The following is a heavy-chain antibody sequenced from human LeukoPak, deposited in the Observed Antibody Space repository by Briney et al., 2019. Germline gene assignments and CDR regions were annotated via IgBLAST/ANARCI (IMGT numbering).Heavy chain of an antibody. CDR3: ARDGDFWSGSLFDY. CDR1: GGSISSYY. V-gene: IGHV4-59*12. J-gene: IGHJ4*02. Sequence: PSETLSLTCTVSGGSISSYYWSWIRQPPGKGLEWIGYIYHSGSTYYNPSLKSRVTISVDRSKNQFSLKLSSVTAADTAVYYCARDGDFWSGSLFDYWGQGTLVTVSS. D-gene: IGHD3-3*01. CDR2: IYHSGST.